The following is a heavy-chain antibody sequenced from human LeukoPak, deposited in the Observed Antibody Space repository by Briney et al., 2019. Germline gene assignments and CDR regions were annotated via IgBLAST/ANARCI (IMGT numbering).Heavy chain of an antibody. Sequence: PSETLSLTCTVSGDSMSSYYWIWIRQPPGKGLGWIGYIYYSGSTDYNPSLKSRVTISVDTSKNQFSLKLTSVTAADTAVYYCARHTGSGYYDYWGQGTLVTVSS. CDR2: IYYSGST. CDR3: ARHTGSGYYDY. D-gene: IGHD3-22*01. CDR1: GDSMSSYY. V-gene: IGHV4-59*08. J-gene: IGHJ4*02.